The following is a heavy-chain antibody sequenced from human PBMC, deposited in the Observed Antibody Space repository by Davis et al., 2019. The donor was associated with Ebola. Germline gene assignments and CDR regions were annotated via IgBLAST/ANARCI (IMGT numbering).Heavy chain of an antibody. J-gene: IGHJ5*02. CDR2: INHSGST. CDR1: GGSFSDYY. Sequence: SETLSLTCAVYGGSFSDYYWSWIRQPPGKGLEWIGEINHSGSTNYNPSLKSRVTISVDTSKNQFSLKLSSVTAADTAVYYCARRQGIAARPLGFDPWGQGTLVTVSS. V-gene: IGHV4-34*01. D-gene: IGHD6-6*01. CDR3: ARRQGIAARPLGFDP.